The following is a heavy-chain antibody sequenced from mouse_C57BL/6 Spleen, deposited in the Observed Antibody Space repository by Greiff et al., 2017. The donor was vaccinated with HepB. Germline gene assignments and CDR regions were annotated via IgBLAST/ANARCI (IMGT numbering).Heavy chain of an antibody. CDR2: IYPGDGDT. D-gene: IGHD4-1*01. CDR1: GYAFSSSW. J-gene: IGHJ2*01. V-gene: IGHV1-82*01. CDR3: ASKSGGTGTFDY. Sequence: QVQLQQSGPELVKPGASVKISCKASGYAFSSSWMNWVKQRPGKGLEWIGRIYPGDGDTNYNGKFKGKATLTADKSSSTAYMQLSSLTSEDSAVYFCASKSGGTGTFDYWGRGTTLTVSS.